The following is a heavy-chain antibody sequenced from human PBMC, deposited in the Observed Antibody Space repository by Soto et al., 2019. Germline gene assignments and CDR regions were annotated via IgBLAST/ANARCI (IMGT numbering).Heavy chain of an antibody. V-gene: IGHV1-8*01. CDR2: MNPSSGET. D-gene: IGHD2-15*01. J-gene: IGHJ4*01. Sequence: GASVKVSCKTPGYNFTNFDINWVRQAPGRGLVWMGWMNPSSGETGSAQNFQGRVTMTRDISTRTFFMQLTSLRSEDTAIYYCARLAEYCNGIKCYSNFDFWGRGTQVTVSS. CDR3: ARLAEYCNGIKCYSNFDF. CDR1: GYNFTNFD.